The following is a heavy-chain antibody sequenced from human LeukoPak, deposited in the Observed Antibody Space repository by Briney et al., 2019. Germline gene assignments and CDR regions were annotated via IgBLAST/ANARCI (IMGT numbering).Heavy chain of an antibody. Sequence: SGGSLRLSCAASGFTFSGYSMNWVRQAPGKGLEWVSSISNSSTYIYYADSVKGRFTISRDNAKNSLYLQMNSLRAEDTAVYYCARFPPKDIVGATLGDYWGQGTLVTVSS. D-gene: IGHD1-26*01. V-gene: IGHV3-21*01. CDR1: GFTFSGYS. CDR3: ARFPPKDIVGATLGDY. CDR2: ISNSSTYI. J-gene: IGHJ4*02.